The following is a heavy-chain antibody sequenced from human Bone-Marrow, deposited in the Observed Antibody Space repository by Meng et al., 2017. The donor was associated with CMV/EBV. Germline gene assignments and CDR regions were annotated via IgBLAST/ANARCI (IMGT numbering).Heavy chain of an antibody. CDR1: GFTVSTCH. V-gene: IGHV3-66*04. D-gene: IGHD4-17*01. CDR2: IDRGGTP. J-gene: IGHJ4*02. CDR3: AKQGYGDYEGLDY. Sequence: GGSLRLSCAASGFTVSTCHMTWVRQTPGRGLEWVSVIDRGGTPYYADSVRGRFTISRDNSKNTLYLQMNSLRAEDTAVYYCAKQGYGDYEGLDYWGQGTLVTVSS.